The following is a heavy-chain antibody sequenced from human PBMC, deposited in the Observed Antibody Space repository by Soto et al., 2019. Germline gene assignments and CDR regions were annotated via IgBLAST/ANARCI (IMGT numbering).Heavy chain of an antibody. Sequence: GGSLRLSCAASGFTFSNAWMSWVRQAPGKGLEWVGRIKSKTDGGTTDYAAPVKGRFTISRDDSKNTLYLQMNSLKTEDTAVYYCTTEFVSPIPDYGDYGASAFDIWGQGTMVTVSS. CDR2: IKSKTDGGTT. CDR3: TTEFVSPIPDYGDYGASAFDI. D-gene: IGHD4-17*01. CDR1: GFTFSNAW. V-gene: IGHV3-15*01. J-gene: IGHJ3*02.